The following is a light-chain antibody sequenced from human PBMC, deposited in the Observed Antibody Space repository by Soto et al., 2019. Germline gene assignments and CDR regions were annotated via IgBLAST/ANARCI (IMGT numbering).Light chain of an antibody. CDR3: LHDYSYPRT. CDR1: QDIRKD. V-gene: IGKV1-6*01. J-gene: IGKJ1*01. CDR2: GAS. Sequence: AIQMTQSPSSLSASVGDRVTITCRASQDIRKDLAWYQQKPGKAPQILIYGASTLQSGVASRFSGSGSGTDFTLTISSLQPEDSAGYYCLHDYSYPRTFGQGTKVDIK.